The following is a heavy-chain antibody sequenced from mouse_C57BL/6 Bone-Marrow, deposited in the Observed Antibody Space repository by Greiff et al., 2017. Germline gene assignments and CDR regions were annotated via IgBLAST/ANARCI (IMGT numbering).Heavy chain of an antibody. J-gene: IGHJ2*01. CDR3: TRGGGRDCFAY. D-gene: IGHD3-3*01. CDR2: IDPETGGP. V-gene: IGHV1-15*01. CDR1: GYIFTDYE. Sequence: VQLQQPGAELVRPGASVTLSCKASGYIFTDYEIPWVKQTPVPGLEWIGAIDPETGGPAYHQKFKGKAILTAAKSSSTAYMELRSLTSEDSAVYYCTRGGGRDCFAYGGQGTTLTVSS.